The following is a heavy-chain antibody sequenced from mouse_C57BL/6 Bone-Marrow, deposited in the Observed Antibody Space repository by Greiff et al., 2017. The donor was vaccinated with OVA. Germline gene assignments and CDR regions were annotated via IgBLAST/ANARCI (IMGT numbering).Heavy chain of an antibody. D-gene: IGHD1-1*01. Sequence: DVKLQESVAELVRPGASVKLSCTASGFNIKNTYMHWVKQRPEQGLEWIGRIDPANGNTKYAPKFQGKATITADTSSNTAYLQLSSLTSEDTAIYYCARWNYGSSVLFDYWGQGTTLTVSS. CDR3: ARWNYGSSVLFDY. CDR2: IDPANGNT. V-gene: IGHV14-3*01. J-gene: IGHJ2*01. CDR1: GFNIKNTY.